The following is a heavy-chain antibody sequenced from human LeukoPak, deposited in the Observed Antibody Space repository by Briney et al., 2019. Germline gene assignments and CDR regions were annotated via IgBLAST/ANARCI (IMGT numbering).Heavy chain of an antibody. V-gene: IGHV3-33*01. CDR2: VWYDGTNI. D-gene: IGHD1-26*01. CDR3: ARGGYSGTYYFDY. CDR1: GFTFSTYG. Sequence: GGSLRLSCAASGFTFSTYGMHWVRQAPGKGLEWVAVVWYDGTNIHYVDSVKGRFTISRDNSKSTLYLQMNSLTAENTAVYYCARGGYSGTYYFDYWGQGTLVTVSS. J-gene: IGHJ4*02.